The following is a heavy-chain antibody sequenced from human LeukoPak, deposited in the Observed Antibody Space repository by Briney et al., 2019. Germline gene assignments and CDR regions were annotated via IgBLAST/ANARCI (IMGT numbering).Heavy chain of an antibody. J-gene: IGHJ4*02. CDR3: ARVVVVTEHADY. CDR2: IYYSGST. D-gene: IGHD3-22*01. V-gene: IGHV4-39*01. CDR1: GGSISSSSYY. Sequence: SETLSLTXTVSGGSISSSSYYWGWIRQPPGKGLQWIGSIYYSGSTYYNPSLKSRVTISVDTSKNQFSLKLSSVTAADTAVYYCARVVVVTEHADYWGQGTLVTVSS.